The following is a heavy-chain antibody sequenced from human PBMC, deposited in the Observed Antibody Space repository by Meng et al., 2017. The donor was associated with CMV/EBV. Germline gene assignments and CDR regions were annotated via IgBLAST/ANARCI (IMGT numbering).Heavy chain of an antibody. Sequence: ASLKVSCKASGYTFTGYYMHWVRQAPGQGLEWMGWINPNSGGTNYAQKFQGRVTMTRDTSISTAYMELSRLRSDDTAVYYCARDRVVVVPAAILENSYYYYGRDVWGKGKKVTVSS. CDR3: ARDRVVVVPAAILENSYYYYGRDV. V-gene: IGHV1-2*02. CDR2: INPNSGGT. J-gene: IGHJ6*04. CDR1: GYTFTGYY. D-gene: IGHD2-2*02.